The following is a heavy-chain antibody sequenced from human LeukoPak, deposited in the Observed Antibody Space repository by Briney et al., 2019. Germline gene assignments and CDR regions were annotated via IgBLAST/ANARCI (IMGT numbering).Heavy chain of an antibody. V-gene: IGHV5-51*01. Sequence: GESLKISCKGSGYSFTSYWIGWVRQMPGKGLEWMGIIYPGVSDTRYSPSFQGQVTISADKSISTAYLQWSSLKASDTAMYYCARTGGYCSSTSCYTSGYFDYWGQGTLVTVSS. D-gene: IGHD2-2*02. CDR2: IYPGVSDT. J-gene: IGHJ4*02. CDR1: GYSFTSYW. CDR3: ARTGGYCSSTSCYTSGYFDY.